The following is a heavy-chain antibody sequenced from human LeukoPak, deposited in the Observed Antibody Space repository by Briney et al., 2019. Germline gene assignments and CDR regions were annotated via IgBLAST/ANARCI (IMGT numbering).Heavy chain of an antibody. Sequence: GGSPRLSCAASGFTFSSYSMNWVRQAPGKGLEWVSSISSSSSYIYYADSVKGRFTISRDNAKNSLYLQMNSLRAEDTAVYYCARVYRSGYYDYYYMDVWGKGTTVTVSS. D-gene: IGHD3-3*01. V-gene: IGHV3-21*01. CDR2: ISSSSSYI. CDR3: ARVYRSGYYDYYYMDV. CDR1: GFTFSSYS. J-gene: IGHJ6*03.